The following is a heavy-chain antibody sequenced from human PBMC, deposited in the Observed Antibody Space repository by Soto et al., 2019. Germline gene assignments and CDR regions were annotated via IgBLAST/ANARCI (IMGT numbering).Heavy chain of an antibody. D-gene: IGHD3-22*01. CDR1: GFTVSSNY. CDR2: IYSGGST. Sequence: EVQLVESGGGLIQPGGSLRVSCAASGFTVSSNYMSWVRQAPGKGLECVSVIYSGGSTYYADSVKGRFTISRDNSKNTLYLQMNSLRAEDTAVYYCARAFYYDSSGYITDYWGQGTLVTVSS. CDR3: ARAFYYDSSGYITDY. J-gene: IGHJ4*02. V-gene: IGHV3-53*01.